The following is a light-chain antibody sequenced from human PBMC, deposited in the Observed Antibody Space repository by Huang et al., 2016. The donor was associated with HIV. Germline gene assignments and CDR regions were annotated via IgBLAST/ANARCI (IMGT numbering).Light chain of an antibody. CDR3: QQYDTSPLT. CDR2: GAA. J-gene: IGKJ5*01. Sequence: EIVLTQSPGPLSLSPGERTTLSCRASQNINSSYLARYQQKPGQAPSLLIYGAANRATGVPDRFSGSGSGTDFTLTINRLEPDDFAVFYCQQYDTSPLTFGQGTRLEIK. CDR1: QNINSSY. V-gene: IGKV3-20*01.